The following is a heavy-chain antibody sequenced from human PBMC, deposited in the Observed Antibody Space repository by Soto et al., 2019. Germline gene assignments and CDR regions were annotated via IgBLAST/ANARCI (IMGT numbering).Heavy chain of an antibody. CDR3: ARGGNGYYAEKVVDWFDP. D-gene: IGHD1-26*01. CDR1: GGTFSTYT. Sequence: QVQLVQSGAEVKKPGSSVKVSCRTSGGTFSTYTINWLRQAPGQGLEWMGGIIPIFGSANHAQRFQGRVTITADESTNTVYMELSSLGSEDTAVYYCARGGNGYYAEKVVDWFDPWGKGTQVTVSS. CDR2: IIPIFGSA. J-gene: IGHJ5*02. V-gene: IGHV1-69*12.